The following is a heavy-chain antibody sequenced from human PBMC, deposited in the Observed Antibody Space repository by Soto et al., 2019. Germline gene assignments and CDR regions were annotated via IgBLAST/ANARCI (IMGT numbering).Heavy chain of an antibody. CDR2: INHSGST. CDR1: GGSFSGYY. V-gene: IGHV4-34*01. CDR3: ASQQGVFWSGYAGMDV. D-gene: IGHD3-3*01. J-gene: IGHJ6*02. Sequence: PSETLSLTCAVYGGSFSGYYWSWIRQPPGKGLEWLGEINHSGSTNYNPSLKSRVTISVDTSKNQFSQKLSSVTAANTAVDYCASQQGVFWSGYAGMDVWGQGTTVT.